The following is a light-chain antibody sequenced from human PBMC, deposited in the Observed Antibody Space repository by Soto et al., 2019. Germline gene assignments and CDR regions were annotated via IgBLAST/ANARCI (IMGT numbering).Light chain of an antibody. CDR3: QQCDSLPLA. Sequence: DIQMTQSPSSVSASVGDRVTITCRASQDIGRWLAWFQQKPGEAPSVLIYTASTLHTGVSSRFSGSGSGTDFTLTITSLQPEDFATYYCQQCDSLPLAFGGGTKVEIK. J-gene: IGKJ4*01. V-gene: IGKV1-12*01. CDR2: TAS. CDR1: QDIGRW.